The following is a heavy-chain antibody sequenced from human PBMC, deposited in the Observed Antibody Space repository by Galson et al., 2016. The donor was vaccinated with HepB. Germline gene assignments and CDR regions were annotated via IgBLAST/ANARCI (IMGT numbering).Heavy chain of an antibody. CDR1: GGSISSGDYY. V-gene: IGHV4-30-4*01. D-gene: IGHD3-3*01. CDR2: IYYSGST. CDR3: ARGYYDFWSGSRSLDC. J-gene: IGHJ4*02. Sequence: LSLTCNVSGGSISSGDYYWSWIRQPPGKGLEWIGYIYYSGSTYYNPSLKSRVTMSVDTSKNQFSLRLSSVTAADTAVYYCARGYYDFWSGSRSLDCWGQGTLVTVSS.